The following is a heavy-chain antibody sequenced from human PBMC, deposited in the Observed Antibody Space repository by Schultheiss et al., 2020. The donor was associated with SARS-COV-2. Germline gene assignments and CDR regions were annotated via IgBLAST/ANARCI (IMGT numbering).Heavy chain of an antibody. CDR2: FNPSSGGT. V-gene: IGHV1-2*02. CDR1: GGTFSSYA. Sequence: ASVKVSCKASGGTFSSYAISWVRQAPGQGLEWMGWFNPSSGGTKYSQKLQGRVTMTGDMSISTAYMDLSRLKSDDTAVYYCARDQGYDWNYVSNWFDPWGQGTLVTVSS. J-gene: IGHJ5*02. D-gene: IGHD1-7*01. CDR3: ARDQGYDWNYVSNWFDP.